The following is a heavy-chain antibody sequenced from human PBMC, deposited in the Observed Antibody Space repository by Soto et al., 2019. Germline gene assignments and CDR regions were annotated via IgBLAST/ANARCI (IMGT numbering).Heavy chain of an antibody. J-gene: IGHJ6*02. D-gene: IGHD2-15*01. CDR3: ARSEEDSDYYYYGLDV. CDR2: TYYRSRWYS. CDR1: GDSVSSSSVA. Sequence: SPTLSLPCVISGDSVSSSSVAWNWVSQSPSRGLEWLGRTYYRSRWYSDFAVSVRGRIVINADTSKNQFSLQLNSVTPEDTAVYFCARSEEDSDYYYYGLDVWGQGTTVTVSS. V-gene: IGHV6-1*01.